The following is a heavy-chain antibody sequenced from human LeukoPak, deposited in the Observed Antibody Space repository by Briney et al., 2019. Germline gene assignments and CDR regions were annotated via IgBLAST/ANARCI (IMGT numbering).Heavy chain of an antibody. Sequence: GGSLRLSCAVSGFTLSSYSMNWVRQAPGKGLEWVSSISSSSSHIYYADSVKGRFTISRDNAKNSLYLQMNSLRAEDTAVYYCAKGGSYSGLDGDFDYWGQGTLVTVSS. D-gene: IGHD1-26*01. V-gene: IGHV3-21*04. J-gene: IGHJ4*02. CDR3: AKGGSYSGLDGDFDY. CDR2: ISSSSSHI. CDR1: GFTLSSYS.